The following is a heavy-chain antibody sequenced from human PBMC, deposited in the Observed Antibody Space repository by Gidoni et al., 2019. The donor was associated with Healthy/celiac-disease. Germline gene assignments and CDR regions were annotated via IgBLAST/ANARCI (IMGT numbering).Heavy chain of an antibody. V-gene: IGHV1-3*01. J-gene: IGHJ3*02. CDR2: INAGNGNT. CDR3: ARDLRDIVVVVAPGDAFDI. D-gene: IGHD2-15*01. CDR1: GYTFTSYA. Sequence: QVQLVQSGAEVKKPGASVKVSCKASGYTFTSYAMHWVRQAPGQRLEWMGWINAGNGNTKYSQKFQGRVTITRDTSSSTAYMELSSLRSEDTAVYYCARDLRDIVVVVAPGDAFDIWGQGTMVTVSS.